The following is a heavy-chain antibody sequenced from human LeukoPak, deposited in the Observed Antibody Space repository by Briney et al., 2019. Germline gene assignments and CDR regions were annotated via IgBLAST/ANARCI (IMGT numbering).Heavy chain of an antibody. CDR1: GGSISSGGYY. J-gene: IGHJ5*02. D-gene: IGHD1-26*01. CDR3: ARVEWELHWFDP. V-gene: IGHV4-30-2*01. CDR2: IYHSGST. Sequence: SETLSLTCTVSGGSISSGGYYWSWIRQPPGKGLEWIGYIYHSGSTYYNPSLKSRVTISVDRSKNQFSLKLSSVTAADTAVYYCARVEWELHWFDPWGQGTLVTVSS.